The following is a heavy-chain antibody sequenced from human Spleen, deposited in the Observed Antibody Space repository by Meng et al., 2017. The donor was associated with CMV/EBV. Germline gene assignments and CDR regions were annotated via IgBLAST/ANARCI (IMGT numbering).Heavy chain of an antibody. Sequence: GAISRDGHYWSWIRQHPGKGLEWIGYIHYSGNTYYNPSLKSRLTISLDTSKNQFSLKLNSVTAADTAVYYCARDRGIATPDKNWFDPWGQGTLVTVSS. CDR3: ARDRGIATPDKNWFDP. V-gene: IGHV4-31*02. J-gene: IGHJ5*02. CDR1: GAISRDGHY. CDR2: IHYSGNT. D-gene: IGHD6-13*01.